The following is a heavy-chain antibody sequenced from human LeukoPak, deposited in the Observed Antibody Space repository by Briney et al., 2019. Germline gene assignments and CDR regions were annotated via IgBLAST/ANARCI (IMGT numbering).Heavy chain of an antibody. CDR3: VKDCCAGSYDY. V-gene: IGHV3-7*03. D-gene: IGHD3-10*01. Sequence: GGSLRLSCAASGFTFSSYSMNWVRQAPGKGLEWVADIKKDGSEKNYVDSVKGRFTISRDNSKNSLYLQMNSLRVEDTAVYYCVKDCCAGSYDYWGHAVLVTASS. J-gene: IGHJ4*01. CDR1: GFTFSSYS. CDR2: IKKDGSEK.